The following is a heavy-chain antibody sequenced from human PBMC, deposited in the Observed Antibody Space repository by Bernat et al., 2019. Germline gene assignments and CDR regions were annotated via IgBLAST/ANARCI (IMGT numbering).Heavy chain of an antibody. CDR3: AGDPADSLTRNWFDP. CDR1: GFTFSDFS. V-gene: IGHV3-21*05. CDR2: IRRISSHI. Sequence: EMQLVESGGGLVKPGGSLRLSCTASGFTFSDFSMNWVRQAPGKGPEWLSYIRRISSHIYSADSVKGRFTISRDNAKSTLYLQMNSLRADETAVYYCAGDPADSLTRNWFDPWGQGTLVTVSS. D-gene: IGHD4-4*01. J-gene: IGHJ5*02.